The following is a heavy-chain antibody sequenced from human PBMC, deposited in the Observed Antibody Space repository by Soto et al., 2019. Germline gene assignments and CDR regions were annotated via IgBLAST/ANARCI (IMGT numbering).Heavy chain of an antibody. Sequence: QVQLQESGPGLVKPSETLSLTCTVSGGSISSYYWSWIRQPPGKGLEWIGYFYYRGSTNYNPSLKSRVTISVDTSKNQFSLKVSSVTAADTAVYYCARQEWLRSPFDYWGQGTLVTVSS. D-gene: IGHD5-12*01. V-gene: IGHV4-59*08. CDR2: FYYRGST. CDR3: ARQEWLRSPFDY. J-gene: IGHJ4*02. CDR1: GGSISSYY.